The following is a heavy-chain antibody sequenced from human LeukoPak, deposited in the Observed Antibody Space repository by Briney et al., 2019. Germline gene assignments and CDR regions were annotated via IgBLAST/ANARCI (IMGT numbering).Heavy chain of an antibody. CDR2: IYPGDSDT. CDR3: ARYLDRIVVVPPDAFDI. CDR1: GYSFTSYW. D-gene: IGHD3-22*01. V-gene: IGHV5-51*01. J-gene: IGHJ3*02. Sequence: GESLQISCKGSGYSFTSYWIGWVRQMPGKGLEWMGIIYPGDSDTRFSPSFQGQVTISADKSISTAYLQWSSLKASDTAMYYCARYLDRIVVVPPDAFDIWGQGTMVTVSS.